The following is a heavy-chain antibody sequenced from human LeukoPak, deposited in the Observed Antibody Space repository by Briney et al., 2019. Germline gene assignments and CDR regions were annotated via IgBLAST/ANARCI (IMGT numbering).Heavy chain of an antibody. CDR3: AKESPGYSYGWYYYYGMDA. CDR1: GFTFSSYA. J-gene: IGHJ6*02. CDR2: ISYDGSNK. Sequence: GGSLRLSCAASGFTFSSYAMSWVRQAPGKGLEWVAVISYDGSNKYYADSVKGRFTISRDNSKNTLYLQMNSLRAEDTAVYYCAKESPGYSYGWYYYYGMDAWGQGTTVTVSS. V-gene: IGHV3-30-3*01. D-gene: IGHD5-18*01.